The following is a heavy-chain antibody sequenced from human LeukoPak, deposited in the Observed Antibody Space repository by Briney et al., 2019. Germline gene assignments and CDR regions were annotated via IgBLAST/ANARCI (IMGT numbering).Heavy chain of an antibody. CDR3: AKDDAWLRFGE. J-gene: IGHJ4*02. D-gene: IGHD3-10*01. CDR2: ISPSGDIT. Sequence: GGTLRLSCAASGFTFRNHGMDWVRQAPGKGLEWVSGISPSGDITYYADSVKGRFTISRDNSKNTLYLEVISLTAEDTAVYYCAKDDAWLRFGEWSQGTLVTVSS. V-gene: IGHV3-23*01. CDR1: GFTFRNHG.